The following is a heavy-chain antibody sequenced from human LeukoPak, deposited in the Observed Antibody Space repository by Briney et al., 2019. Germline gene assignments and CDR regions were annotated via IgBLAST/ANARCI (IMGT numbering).Heavy chain of an antibody. Sequence: PGGSLTLSCAASGFTFSDYYMSWIRQAPGKGLEWVSYISGSGSSIYYADSVKGRFTISRDNAKNSLSLQMNSLRAEDTAVYYCARDDYYYGSGSYTGYWGQGTLVTVSS. CDR3: ARDDYYYGSGSYTGY. CDR2: ISGSGSSI. V-gene: IGHV3-11*01. CDR1: GFTFSDYY. D-gene: IGHD3-10*01. J-gene: IGHJ4*02.